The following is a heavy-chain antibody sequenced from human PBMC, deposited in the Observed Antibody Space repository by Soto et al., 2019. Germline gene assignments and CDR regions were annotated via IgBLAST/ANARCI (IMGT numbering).Heavy chain of an antibody. CDR1: GGTLGSYG. V-gene: IGHV1-69*06. Sequence: SVKVSGKASGGTLGSYGVSWVRQAPGQGLEWMGAIIPIFGTPNYAQKFQGRLTLIADKSTSTAYMELSSLRSEDTAVYFCATREPPDSFYYGLDVWGQGTTVTVSS. D-gene: IGHD1-1*01. CDR2: IIPIFGTP. CDR3: ATREPPDSFYYGLDV. J-gene: IGHJ6*02.